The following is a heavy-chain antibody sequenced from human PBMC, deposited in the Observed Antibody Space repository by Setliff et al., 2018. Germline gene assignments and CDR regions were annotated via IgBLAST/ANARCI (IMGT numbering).Heavy chain of an antibody. CDR2: IYTSWST. Sequence: PSETLSLTCTVSGDSISSRPFYWGWFRQPAGKEPEWIGQIYTSWSTIYNPSLKSRVTILLDTSKNQFSLTLTSVTAADTAVYYCARMTGFQYIDVWGKGTTVTVSS. CDR1: GDSISSRPFY. V-gene: IGHV4-61*09. CDR3: ARMTGFQYIDV. D-gene: IGHD3-3*01. J-gene: IGHJ6*03.